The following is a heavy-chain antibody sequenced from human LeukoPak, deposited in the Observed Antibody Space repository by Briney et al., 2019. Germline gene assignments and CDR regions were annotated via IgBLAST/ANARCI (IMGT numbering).Heavy chain of an antibody. J-gene: IGHJ5*02. CDR2: INPSGGST. CDR3: ARDHSRFYYDSSGYFRGFDP. Sequence: ASVKVSCKASGYTFTSYYMHWVRQAPGQGLEWMGIINPSGGSTSYAQKFQGRVTMTRDTATSTVYMELSSLRSEDTAVYYCARDHSRFYYDSSGYFRGFDPWGQGTLVTVSS. V-gene: IGHV1-46*01. CDR1: GYTFTSYY. D-gene: IGHD3-22*01.